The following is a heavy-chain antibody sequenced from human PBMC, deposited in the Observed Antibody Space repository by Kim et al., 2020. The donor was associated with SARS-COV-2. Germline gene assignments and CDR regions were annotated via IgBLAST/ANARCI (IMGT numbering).Heavy chain of an antibody. CDR3: ARVEAPDIVVVPAAIDAFDN. D-gene: IGHD2-2*01. CDR1: GFTFSSYT. CDR2: ISSSGIYI. J-gene: IGHJ3*02. Sequence: GGSLRLSCAASGFTFSSYTMNWVRQAPGKGLEWVSSISSSGIYIYYADSVKGRFTISRDNAKNSLYLQMNSLRAEDTAVFYCARVEAPDIVVVPAAIDAFDNWGQGTMVTVSS. V-gene: IGHV3-21*06.